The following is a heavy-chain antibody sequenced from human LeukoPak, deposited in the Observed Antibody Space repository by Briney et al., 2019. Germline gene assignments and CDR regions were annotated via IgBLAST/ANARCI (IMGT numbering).Heavy chain of an antibody. CDR1: GFTFSSYA. V-gene: IGHV3-48*02. D-gene: IGHD3-22*01. Sequence: PGGSLRLSCAASGFTFSSYAMSWVRQAPGKGLEWVSYISGNSKNIYYADSVKGRFSISRDNAKNSLYLQMNSLRDEDTAVYYCARDYRYYDSSGYYSFDYWGQGTLVTVSS. CDR3: ARDYRYYDSSGYYSFDY. J-gene: IGHJ4*02. CDR2: ISGNSKNI.